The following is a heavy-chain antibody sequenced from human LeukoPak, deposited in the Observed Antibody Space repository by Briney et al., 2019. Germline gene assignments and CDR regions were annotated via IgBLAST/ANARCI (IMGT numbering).Heavy chain of an antibody. Sequence: PGGSLRLSCAASGFTFSSYAMTWVRQAPGKGLEWVSGISGRGSSTYYADSVKGRFTISRDNAKNSLYLQMNSLRAEDTAVYYCASEWKGYYYDSSGYQNLDYWGQGTLVTVSS. D-gene: IGHD3-22*01. V-gene: IGHV3-23*01. CDR2: ISGRGSST. CDR1: GFTFSSYA. CDR3: ASEWKGYYYDSSGYQNLDY. J-gene: IGHJ4*02.